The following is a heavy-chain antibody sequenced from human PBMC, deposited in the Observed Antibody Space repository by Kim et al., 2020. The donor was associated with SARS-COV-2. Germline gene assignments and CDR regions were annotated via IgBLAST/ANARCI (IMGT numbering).Heavy chain of an antibody. Sequence: SETLSLTCTVSGGSISSYYWSWIRQPPGKGLEWIGYIYYSGSTNYNPSLKSRVTISVDTSKNQFSLKLSSVTAADTAVYYCARWIDAVAGPLNWFDPWGQGTLVTVSS. V-gene: IGHV4-59*01. CDR3: ARWIDAVAGPLNWFDP. CDR1: GGSISSYY. J-gene: IGHJ5*02. D-gene: IGHD6-19*01. CDR2: IYYSGST.